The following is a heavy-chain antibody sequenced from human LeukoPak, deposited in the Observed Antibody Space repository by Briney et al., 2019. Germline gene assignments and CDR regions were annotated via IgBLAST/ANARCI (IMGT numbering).Heavy chain of an antibody. J-gene: IGHJ4*02. V-gene: IGHV4-59*01. Sequence: KPSETLSLTCTVSGGSISSYYWSWIRQPPGKGLEWIGYIYYSGSTNYNPSLKSRVTISVDTSKNQFSLKLSSVTGADTAAYYCARRTGYYDGFDDWARGNLVTVSS. CDR2: IYYSGST. CDR1: GGSISSYY. D-gene: IGHD3/OR15-3a*01. CDR3: ARRTGYYDGFDD.